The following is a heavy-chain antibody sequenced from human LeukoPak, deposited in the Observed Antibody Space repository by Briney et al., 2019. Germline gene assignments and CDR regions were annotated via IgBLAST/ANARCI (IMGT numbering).Heavy chain of an antibody. Sequence: KPGGPLRLSCAASGFTFSSYNMDWVRQAPGKGLEWVSFIDSSSRYIYQADSVKGRFTISRDDAKSSVFLQMNSLRAEDTAVYYCARVGGHCTSTSCPPPGYWGQGTLVTVSS. CDR2: IDSSSRYI. CDR1: GFTFSSYN. D-gene: IGHD2-2*01. CDR3: ARVGGHCTSTSCPPPGY. V-gene: IGHV3-21*01. J-gene: IGHJ4*02.